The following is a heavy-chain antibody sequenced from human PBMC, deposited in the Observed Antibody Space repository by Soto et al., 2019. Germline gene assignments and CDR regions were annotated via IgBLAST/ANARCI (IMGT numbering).Heavy chain of an antibody. D-gene: IGHD6-13*01. CDR3: ARVRGTAGKRYFDY. V-gene: IGHV4-59*01. Sequence: SEPLSLTCTVSGGSMIAYYWSWMRQPPGKGLQWIGYTYYSGSTTYNPSLKSRVTISVDSSKNQFSLKLDSVTPADTAVYYCARVRGTAGKRYFDYWGPGALVTVSS. CDR2: TYYSGST. J-gene: IGHJ4*02. CDR1: GGSMIAYY.